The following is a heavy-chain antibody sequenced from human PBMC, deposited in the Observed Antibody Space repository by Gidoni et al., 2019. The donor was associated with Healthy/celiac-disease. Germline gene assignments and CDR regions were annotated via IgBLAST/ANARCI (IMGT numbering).Heavy chain of an antibody. CDR1: GFTVSRNY. J-gene: IGHJ3*02. CDR2: IYSGGNT. D-gene: IGHD5-12*01. CDR3: ARERVGDGYNIGPFAFDI. Sequence: EMQLVESGGGLVQPGGSLRLSCAASGFTVSRNYMSWVRQAPGTGLEWVSIIYSGGNTYSADSVKGRFTISRDNSKNTLYLQMNSLRAEDTAVYYCARERVGDGYNIGPFAFDIWGQGTMVTVSS. V-gene: IGHV3-66*01.